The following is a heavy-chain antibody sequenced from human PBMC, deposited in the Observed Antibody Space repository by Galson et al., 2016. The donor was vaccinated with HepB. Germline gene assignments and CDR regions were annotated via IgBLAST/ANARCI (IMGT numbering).Heavy chain of an antibody. J-gene: IGHJ1*01. Sequence: PALVKPTQTLTLTCTLSGLSLNTTGVGVGWIRQPPGKALEWLALIYWDDDEHYSPSLKNRITITKDTSTNQVVLRTPNMDPVDTGTYYCAHQMYYDSSGYSYFQRWGQGTLVTVSS. CDR3: AHQMYYDSSGYSYFQR. CDR1: GLSLNTTGVG. V-gene: IGHV2-5*02. D-gene: IGHD3-22*01. CDR2: IYWDDDE.